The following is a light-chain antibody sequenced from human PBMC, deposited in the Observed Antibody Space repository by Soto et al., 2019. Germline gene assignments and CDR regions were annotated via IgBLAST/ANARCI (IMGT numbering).Light chain of an antibody. V-gene: IGLV2-14*01. CDR3: SSYTDSGTLV. Sequence: QSVLSQPVSVSGSPGQSITISCTGTNTDVGAYNYVSWYQQHPGKAPKLMIYDVSNRPSGFSDRFSGSKSGNTASLTISGLPAEDEADYYCSSYTDSGTLVFGAGTKVTVL. J-gene: IGLJ1*01. CDR1: NTDVGAYNY. CDR2: DVS.